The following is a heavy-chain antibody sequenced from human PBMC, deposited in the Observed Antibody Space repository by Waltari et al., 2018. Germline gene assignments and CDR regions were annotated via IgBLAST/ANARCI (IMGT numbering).Heavy chain of an antibody. V-gene: IGHV3-53*02. Sequence: GQLVETGGGSFQPGASLRLSCAASGLTVGNNYMSWVRQAPGKGLEGVSVIYSGGTTQYADSVKGRFTISRDSSKNTLYLQMNSLRVEDTAVYYCATSPTRSFWGQGTLVAVSS. CDR2: IYSGGTT. D-gene: IGHD2-15*01. CDR1: GLTVGNNY. J-gene: IGHJ4*02. CDR3: ATSPTRSF.